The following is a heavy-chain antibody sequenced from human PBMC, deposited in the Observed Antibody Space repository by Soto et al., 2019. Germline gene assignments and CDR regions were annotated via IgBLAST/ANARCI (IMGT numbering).Heavy chain of an antibody. V-gene: IGHV3-30*18. CDR2: ISYDGSNK. Sequence: PGGSLRLSCAASGFTFSSYGMHWVRQAPGKGLEWVAVISYDGSNKYYADSVKGRFTISRDNSKNTLYLQMNSLRAEDTAVYYCAKDGGRCRHPYYYYGMDVWGQGTTVTVSS. CDR3: AKDGGRCRHPYYYYGMDV. CDR1: GFTFSSYG. J-gene: IGHJ6*02. D-gene: IGHD2-15*01.